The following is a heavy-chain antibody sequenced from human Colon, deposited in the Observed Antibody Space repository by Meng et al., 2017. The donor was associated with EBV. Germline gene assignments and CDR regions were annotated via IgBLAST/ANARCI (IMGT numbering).Heavy chain of an antibody. CDR2: IFHSGLT. V-gene: IGHV4-4*02. CDR1: VGSMSRSKW. J-gene: IGHJ2*01. CDR3: MRDLLVLEKNEV. D-gene: IGHD1-1*01. Sequence: QGQIQGAGAGLVRPLDTLSLSGVVSVGSMSRSKWCGCVRQSPGKGLEWIGEIFHSGLTNYNPSLQSRVTISVDKSKNQFSLEVTSVTAADTAIYYCMRDLLVLEKNEVWGRGTLVTVSS.